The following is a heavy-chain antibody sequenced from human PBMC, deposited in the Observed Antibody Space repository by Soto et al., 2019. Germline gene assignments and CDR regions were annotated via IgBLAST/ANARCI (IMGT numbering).Heavy chain of an antibody. D-gene: IGHD3-3*01. Sequence: PSETLSLTCAVYGGPFSGYYWSWIRQPPGKGLEWIGEINHSGSTNYNPSLKSRVTISVDTSKNQFSLKLSSVTAADTAVYYCARAPPVTIFGVVPDAFDIWGQGTMVTVSS. J-gene: IGHJ3*02. CDR1: GGPFSGYY. CDR3: ARAPPVTIFGVVPDAFDI. CDR2: INHSGST. V-gene: IGHV4-34*09.